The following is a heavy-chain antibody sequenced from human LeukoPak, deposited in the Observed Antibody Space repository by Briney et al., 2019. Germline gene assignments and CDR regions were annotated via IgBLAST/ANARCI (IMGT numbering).Heavy chain of an antibody. D-gene: IGHD2-15*01. J-gene: IGHJ4*02. CDR3: AKINRMVAARSELDY. CDR2: ISGSGGST. V-gene: IGHV3-23*01. CDR1: GSTFSSYA. Sequence: GGSLRLSCAASGSTFSSYAMSWVRQAPGKGLEWVSAISGSGGSTYYADSVKGRFTISRDNSKNTLYLQMNSLRAEDTAVYYCAKINRMVAARSELDYWGQGTLVTVSS.